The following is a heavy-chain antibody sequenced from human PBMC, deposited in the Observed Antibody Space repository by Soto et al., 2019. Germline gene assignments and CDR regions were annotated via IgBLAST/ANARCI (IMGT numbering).Heavy chain of an antibody. CDR3: ARDTTRAMVRIYYGMDV. CDR1: GFIFSTYG. V-gene: IGHV3-33*01. Sequence: GSLRLSCAASGFIFSTYGMHWVRQAPGKGLEWVAVIWYDGSNKYYADSVKGRFTISRDNSKNTLYLQMNSLRAEDTAVYYCARDTTRAMVRIYYGMDVWGQGTSVTASS. CDR2: IWYDGSNK. J-gene: IGHJ6*02. D-gene: IGHD3-10*01.